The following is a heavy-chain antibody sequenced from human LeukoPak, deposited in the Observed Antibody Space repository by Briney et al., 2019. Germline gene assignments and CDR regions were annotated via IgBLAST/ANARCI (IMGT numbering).Heavy chain of an antibody. CDR3: ARDPHAIFHSGYFDS. V-gene: IGHV3-74*01. J-gene: IGHJ4*02. D-gene: IGHD3-10*01. CDR2: IHSDGSST. Sequence: GGSLRLSCAASGFTFSSYWMHWVRQAPGKGLVWVSRIHSDGSSTNYADSVKGRFTISRDNAKNTVYLQMNSLRAEDTAIYYCARDPHAIFHSGYFDSWGQGTLVTVSS. CDR1: GFTFSSYW.